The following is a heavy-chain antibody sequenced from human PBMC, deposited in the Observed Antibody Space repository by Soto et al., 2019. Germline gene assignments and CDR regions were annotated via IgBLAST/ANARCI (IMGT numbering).Heavy chain of an antibody. CDR3: ARVGGDSSGYYYVY. CDR2: INPNSGGT. Sequence: AASVKVSCKASGYTFTGYYMHWVRQAPGQGLEWMGWINPNSGGTNYAQKFQGRVTMTRDTSISTAYMELSRLRSDDTAVYYCARVGGDSSGYYYVYWGQRTLVTVSS. D-gene: IGHD3-22*01. J-gene: IGHJ4*02. V-gene: IGHV1-2*02. CDR1: GYTFTGYY.